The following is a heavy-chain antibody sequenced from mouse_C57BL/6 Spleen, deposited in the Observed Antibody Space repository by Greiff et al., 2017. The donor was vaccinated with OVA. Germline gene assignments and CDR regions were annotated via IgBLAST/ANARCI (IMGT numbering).Heavy chain of an antibody. CDR1: GFTFSSYA. J-gene: IGHJ3*01. Sequence: EVQRVESGGGLVKPGGSLKLSCAASGFTFSSYAMSWVRQTPEKRLEWVATISDGGSYTYYPDNVKGRFTISRDNAKNNLYLQMSHLKSEDTAMYYCASYPFAYWGQGTLVTVSA. V-gene: IGHV5-4*01. CDR2: ISDGGSYT. CDR3: ASYPFAY. D-gene: IGHD5-5*01.